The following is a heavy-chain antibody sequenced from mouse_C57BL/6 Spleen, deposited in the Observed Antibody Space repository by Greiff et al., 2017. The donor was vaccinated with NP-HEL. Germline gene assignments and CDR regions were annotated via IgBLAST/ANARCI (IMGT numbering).Heavy chain of an antibody. Sequence: QVHLQPPCAELFPPGASVQVSFNASVSTFTSYWLHCVKQRPGQGLEWIGRIHPSDSDTNYNQKFKGKATLTVDKSSSTAYMQLSSLTSEDSAVYYGAIDWDVRGYYFDYWGQGTTLTVSS. CDR2: IHPSDSDT. J-gene: IGHJ2*01. CDR3: AIDWDVRGYYFDY. V-gene: IGHV1-74*01. D-gene: IGHD4-1*01. CDR1: VSTFTSYW.